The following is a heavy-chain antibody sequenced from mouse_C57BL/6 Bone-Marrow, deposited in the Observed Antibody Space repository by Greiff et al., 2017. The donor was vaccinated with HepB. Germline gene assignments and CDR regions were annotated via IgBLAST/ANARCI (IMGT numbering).Heavy chain of an antibody. D-gene: IGHD2-1*01. CDR1: GYEFSSSW. Sequence: QVQLQQSGPALVKPGASVKISCKASGYEFSSSWMNWVKQRPGKGLEWIGRIYPGDGDTNYNGKFKGKATLTADKSSSTAYMQLSSLTSEDSAVYFCARGELLWGQGTTLTVSS. J-gene: IGHJ2*01. CDR2: IYPGDGDT. V-gene: IGHV1-82*01. CDR3: ARGELL.